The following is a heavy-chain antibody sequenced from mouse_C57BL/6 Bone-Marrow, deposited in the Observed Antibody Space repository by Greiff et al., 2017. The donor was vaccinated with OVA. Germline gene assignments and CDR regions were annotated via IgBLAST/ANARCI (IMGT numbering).Heavy chain of an antibody. J-gene: IGHJ2*01. V-gene: IGHV1-50*01. CDR3: ARSYGPYFDY. CDR1: GYTFTSYW. Sequence: QVQLQQPGAELVKPGASVKLSCKASGYTFTSYWMQWVKQRPGQGLEWIGEIDPSDSYTNYNQKFKVKATLTVDTSSSTAYMQLSSLTSEDSAVYYCARSYGPYFDYWGQGTTLTVSS. D-gene: IGHD1-1*02. CDR2: IDPSDSYT.